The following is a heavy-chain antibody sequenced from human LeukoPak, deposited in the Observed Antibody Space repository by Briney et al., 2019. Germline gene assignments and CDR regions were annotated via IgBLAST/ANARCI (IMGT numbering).Heavy chain of an antibody. CDR2: IYYSGST. D-gene: IGHD6-13*01. V-gene: IGHV4-59*08. CDR1: GGSISSYY. J-gene: IGHJ4*02. CDR3: ASQRLAAAGSSLFDY. Sequence: SETLSLTCTVSGGSISSYYWSWIRQPPGKGLEWIGYIYYSGSTNYNPSLKSRVTISVDTSKNQFSLKLSSVTAADTAVYYCASQRLAAAGSSLFDYWGQGTLVTVSS.